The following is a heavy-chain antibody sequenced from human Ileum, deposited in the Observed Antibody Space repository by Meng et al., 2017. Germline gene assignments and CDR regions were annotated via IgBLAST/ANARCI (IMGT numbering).Heavy chain of an antibody. CDR1: RDTVTSYA. CDR2: IHTNTGNP. CDR3: AREDHFWSGYFDY. J-gene: IGHJ4*02. Sequence: QLVQSGSELKKPWALGKVSCTASRDTVTSYALNWVRQAPGQGLEWLGWIHTNTGNPTYAQGLTGRFVFSLDTSVSTAYLQISSLKAEDTAVYYCAREDHFWSGYFDYWGQGTLVTVSS. D-gene: IGHD3-3*02. V-gene: IGHV7-4-1*02.